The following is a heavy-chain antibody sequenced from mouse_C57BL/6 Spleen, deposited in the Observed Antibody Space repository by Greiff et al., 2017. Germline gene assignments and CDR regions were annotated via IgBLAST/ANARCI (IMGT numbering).Heavy chain of an antibody. D-gene: IGHD1-1*01. CDR1: GYTFTDYN. CDR2: INPNNGGT. CDR3: ARGTYYYGTSRAMDY. J-gene: IGHJ4*01. V-gene: IGHV1-18*01. Sequence: VQLQQSGPELVKPGASVKIPCKASGYTFTDYNMDWVKQSHGKSLEWIGDINPNNGGTIYNQKFKGKATLTVDKSSSTAYMELRSLTSEDTAVYYCARGTYYYGTSRAMDYWGQGTSVTVSS.